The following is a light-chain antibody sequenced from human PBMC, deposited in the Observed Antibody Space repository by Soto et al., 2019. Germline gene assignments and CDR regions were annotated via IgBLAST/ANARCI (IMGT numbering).Light chain of an antibody. CDR3: QQYDTSPWT. CDR1: QRVTSSC. J-gene: IGKJ1*01. CDR2: GAF. V-gene: IGKV3-20*01. Sequence: EIVLTQSPGTLSLSPGDRATLSCRASQRVTSSCLGWYQQRPGQAPRLLIYGAFNRATDIPDRFSGSGSGTDFTLTISRLEPEDFAVYYCQQYDTSPWTFGQGTKVEIK.